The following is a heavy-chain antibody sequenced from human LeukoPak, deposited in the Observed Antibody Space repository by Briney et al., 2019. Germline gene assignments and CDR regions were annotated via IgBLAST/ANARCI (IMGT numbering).Heavy chain of an antibody. D-gene: IGHD3-22*01. CDR3: AREGYYYDSSGQDSLYFFDY. V-gene: IGHV4-38-2*02. CDR2: IYHSGST. J-gene: IGHJ4*02. Sequence: SETLSLTCTVSGYSISIDYYWGWIRQPPGKGLEWIGSIYHSGSTYYNPSLKSRVTISVDTSKNQLSLKLSSVTAADTAVYYCAREGYYYDSSGQDSLYFFDYWAREPWSPSPQ. CDR1: GYSISIDYY.